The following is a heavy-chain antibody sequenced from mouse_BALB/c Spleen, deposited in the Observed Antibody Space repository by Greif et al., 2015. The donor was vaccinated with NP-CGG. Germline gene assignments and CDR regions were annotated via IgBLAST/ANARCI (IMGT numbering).Heavy chain of an antibody. Sequence: VQLQESGPGLVVPSQSLSITCTVSGFSLTSYGVHWVRQPPGKGLEWLGVIWAGGSTNYNSALMSRLSISKDNSKSQVFLKMNSLQTDDTAMYYCARGYYYGSSYVGFAYWGQGTLVTVSA. V-gene: IGHV2-9*02. CDR1: GFSLTSYG. CDR2: IWAGGST. J-gene: IGHJ3*01. CDR3: ARGYYYGSSYVGFAY. D-gene: IGHD1-1*01.